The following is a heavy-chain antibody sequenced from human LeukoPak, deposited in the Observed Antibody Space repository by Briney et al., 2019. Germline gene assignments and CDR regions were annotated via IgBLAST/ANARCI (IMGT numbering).Heavy chain of an antibody. CDR2: INPHSGKT. CDR1: GYPFRNYD. Sequence: ASVKVSCKTSGYPFRNYDINWVRQATGQGLEWMGWINPHSGKTGYAQKFQGRVTMTTDTSANTAYMDLSRLRSDDTAVYYCARVYSSGYYYYMDVWGKGTTVTVSS. CDR3: ARVYSSGYYYYMDV. V-gene: IGHV1-8*01. J-gene: IGHJ6*03. D-gene: IGHD6-19*01.